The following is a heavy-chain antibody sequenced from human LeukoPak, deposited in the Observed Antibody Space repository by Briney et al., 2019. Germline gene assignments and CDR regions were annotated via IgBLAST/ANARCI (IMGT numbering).Heavy chain of an antibody. J-gene: IGHJ4*02. CDR2: ISAYNGNT. Sequence: ALVKVSCKASGYTFTSYGISWVRQAPGQGLEWMGWISAYNGNTNYAQKLQGRVTMTTDTSTSTANMELRSLRSDDTAVYYCARDLVIAVAGTFGYWGQGTLVTVSS. V-gene: IGHV1-18*01. CDR1: GYTFTSYG. D-gene: IGHD6-19*01. CDR3: ARDLVIAVAGTFGY.